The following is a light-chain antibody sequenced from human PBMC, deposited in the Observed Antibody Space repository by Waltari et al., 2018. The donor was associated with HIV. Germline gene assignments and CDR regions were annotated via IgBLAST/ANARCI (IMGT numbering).Light chain of an antibody. CDR3: QQTADFPLT. CDR2: RAS. CDR1: QGISTW. Sequence: QMTQSPSSLSASVGDRVTITCRATQGISTWVAWYQQKPGEAPHHVIFRASGLQSGVPSRFSGSGSGTEFTLTIQDLQPEDSATYYCQQTADFPLTFGGGTKVEI. V-gene: IGKV1-12*01. J-gene: IGKJ4*01.